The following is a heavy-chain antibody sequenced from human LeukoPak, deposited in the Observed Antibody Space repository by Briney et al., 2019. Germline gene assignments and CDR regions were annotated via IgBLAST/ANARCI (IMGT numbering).Heavy chain of an antibody. CDR1: GGSISSYY. Sequence: PSETLSLTCTVSGGSISSYYWSWIRQPAGKGLEWIGRIYTSGSTNYNPSLKSRVTISVDTSKNQFSLKLSSVTAADTAVYYCARDRGAAAGTWWFDPWGQGTLVTVSS. CDR3: ARDRGAAAGTWWFDP. D-gene: IGHD6-13*01. V-gene: IGHV4-4*07. CDR2: IYTSGST. J-gene: IGHJ5*02.